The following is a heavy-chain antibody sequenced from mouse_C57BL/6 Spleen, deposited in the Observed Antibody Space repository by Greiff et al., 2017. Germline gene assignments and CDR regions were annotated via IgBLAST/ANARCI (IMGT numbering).Heavy chain of an antibody. J-gene: IGHJ2*01. CDR3: ASFDY. CDR2: IDPSDSYT. V-gene: IGHV1-69*01. CDR1: GYTFTSYW. Sequence: VQLQQSGAELVMPGASVKLSCKASGYTFTSYWMHWVKQRPGQGLEWIGEIDPSDSYTNYNQKFKGKSTLTVDKSSSPAYMQLSSLTSEDSAVYYCASFDYWGKGTTLTVSS.